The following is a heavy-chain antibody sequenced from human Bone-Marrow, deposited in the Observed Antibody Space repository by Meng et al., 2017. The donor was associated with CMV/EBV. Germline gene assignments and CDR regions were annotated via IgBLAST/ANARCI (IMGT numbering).Heavy chain of an antibody. V-gene: IGHV3-23*01. CDR1: GFTFSRYA. J-gene: IGHJ4*02. D-gene: IGHD6-13*01. CDR3: AKDDFTDIIETAYY. Sequence: GESLKISCAASGFTFSRYAMSWVRQAPGKGLEWVSAITGSGGSTYYADSVKGRFTISRDNSKNTLYLQMNSLRAEDTAVYYCAKDDFTDIIETAYYWGQGTLVTVPS. CDR2: ITGSGGST.